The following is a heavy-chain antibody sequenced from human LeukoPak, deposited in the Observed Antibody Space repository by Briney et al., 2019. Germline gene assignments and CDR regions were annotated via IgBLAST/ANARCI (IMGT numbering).Heavy chain of an antibody. CDR2: ISSSDTST. CDR3: ARDAVAADY. Sequence: GGSLRLSCAASGFIFSSYEMNWVRQAPGKGLEWVSYISSSDTSTYYADSVKGRFTISRDNAKNLLYLQMNGLRAEDTAVYYCARDAVAADYWGQGTLVTVSS. CDR1: GFIFSSYE. D-gene: IGHD6-19*01. V-gene: IGHV3-48*03. J-gene: IGHJ4*02.